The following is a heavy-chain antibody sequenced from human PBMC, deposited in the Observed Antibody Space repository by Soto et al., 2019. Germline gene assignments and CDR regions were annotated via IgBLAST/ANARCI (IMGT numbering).Heavy chain of an antibody. CDR3: VRDHDYGGNSDY. D-gene: IGHD4-17*01. CDR2: ISFDGSSQ. Sequence: PGGSLRLSCAASGFTFSDYAIHWVRQTPGKGLEWLAVISFDGSSQYYADPVKGRFTISRDNSKSTLFLQMDSLRPGDTAVYYCVRDHDYGGNSDYWGQGTLVTVSS. V-gene: IGHV3-30-3*01. CDR1: GFTFSDYA. J-gene: IGHJ4*02.